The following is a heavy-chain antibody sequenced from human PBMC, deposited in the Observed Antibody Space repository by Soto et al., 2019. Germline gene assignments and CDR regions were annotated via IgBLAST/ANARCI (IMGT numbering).Heavy chain of an antibody. CDR2: ISTYNENM. CDR3: AYVGGHSTGEYSFDV. CDR1: GSTFTSNG. V-gene: IGHV1-18*04. J-gene: IGHJ4*02. D-gene: IGHD5-18*01. Sequence: ASVKVSCKDSGSTFTSNGIGWVRQAPGQGLEWMGWISTYNENMDSAPQLQGRLTMTTDTSTTTAYMELTNLKSDDTALYYCAYVGGHSTGEYSFDVWGQGTPVTVXS.